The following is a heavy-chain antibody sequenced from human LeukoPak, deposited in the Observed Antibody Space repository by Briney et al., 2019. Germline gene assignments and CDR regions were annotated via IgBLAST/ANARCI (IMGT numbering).Heavy chain of an antibody. CDR1: GRPLSFLY. V-gene: IGHV4-4*07. J-gene: IGHJ4*02. D-gene: IGHD6-19*01. Sequence: SETLSLTCSLSGRPLSFLYYNWIRLPAGQALEWIGCLYTAGSHTDHTFYNPSLGSRATMARDTSRSQASLKLTAVTAADTALYYCAGSTSGSGDKFDYWGQGILVTVSS. CDR3: AGSTSGSGDKFDY. CDR2: LYTAGSHTDHT.